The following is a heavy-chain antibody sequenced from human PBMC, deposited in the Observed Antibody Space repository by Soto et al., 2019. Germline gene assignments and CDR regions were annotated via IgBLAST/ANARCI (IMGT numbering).Heavy chain of an antibody. CDR3: ARDLYDYIWGSYRYTFDY. Sequence: GGSPRLSCAASGFTFSSYWMHWVRQAPGKGLVWVSRINSDGSSTSYADSVKGRFTISRDNAKNTLYLQMNSLRAEDTAVYYCARDLYDYIWGSYRYTFDYWGQGTLVTVSS. D-gene: IGHD3-16*02. CDR1: GFTFSSYW. V-gene: IGHV3-74*01. J-gene: IGHJ4*02. CDR2: INSDGSST.